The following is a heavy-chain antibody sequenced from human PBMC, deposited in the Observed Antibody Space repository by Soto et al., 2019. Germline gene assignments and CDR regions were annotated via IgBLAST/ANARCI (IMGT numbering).Heavy chain of an antibody. D-gene: IGHD6-6*01. Sequence: QVQLVQSGAEVKKPGSSVKVSCKASGGTFSSYTISWVRQAPGQGLEWMGRIIPILGIANYAQKFQGRVTNTADKSTSTAYMELSSLRSQDTAVYYCAREPHSSSPPGPYYYYYMDVWGKGTTVTVSS. CDR3: AREPHSSSPPGPYYYYYMDV. CDR2: IIPILGIA. CDR1: GGTFSSYT. V-gene: IGHV1-69*08. J-gene: IGHJ6*03.